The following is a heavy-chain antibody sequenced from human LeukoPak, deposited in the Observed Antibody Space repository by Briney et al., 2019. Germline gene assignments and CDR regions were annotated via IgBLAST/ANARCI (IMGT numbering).Heavy chain of an antibody. J-gene: IGHJ4*02. CDR3: ARDYN. V-gene: IGHV3-7*01. CDR2: INPDGGET. Sequence: GGSLRLSCAASGFTFSSYEMNWVRQAPGKGLEWVANINPDGGETYYVHSVKGRFTISRDNAKSSLYLQMNSLRAEDTAVYYCARDYNLGQGTLVTVSS. CDR1: GFTFSSYE.